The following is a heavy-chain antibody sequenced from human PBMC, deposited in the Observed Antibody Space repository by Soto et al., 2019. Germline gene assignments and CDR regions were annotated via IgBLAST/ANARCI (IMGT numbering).Heavy chain of an antibody. CDR2: ISGGGDAT. V-gene: IGHV3-23*01. D-gene: IGHD3-10*01. CDR1: GFTFSGYA. Sequence: EVQLLDSGGGLVQPGGSLRLSCAASGFTFSGYALTWVRQAPGKGLEWVSAISGGGDATFYADSVKGRFTISRDNSKNTLYLQMNPPRAADTAVYYCARKVSGSTGRPDLWYFDLWGRGTLVTVSS. CDR3: ARKVSGSTGRPDLWYFDL. J-gene: IGHJ2*01.